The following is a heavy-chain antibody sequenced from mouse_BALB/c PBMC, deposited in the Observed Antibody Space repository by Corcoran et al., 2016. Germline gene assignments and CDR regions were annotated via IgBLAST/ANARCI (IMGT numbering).Heavy chain of an antibody. CDR2: IDPANGST. V-gene: IGHV14-3*02. CDR1: GFNIKDTY. J-gene: IGHJ2*01. CDR3: GRSREGNYVVY. D-gene: IGHD2-1*01. Sequence: EVQLQQSRAELVKPGASVKWSCTASGFNIKDTYMHWVKQRPEQGLEWSGRIDPANGSTKYDPKFQGKATMTADTSSNTVYLHLSSLTSEATAVYYCGRSREGNYVVYWGQGTTLTVSS.